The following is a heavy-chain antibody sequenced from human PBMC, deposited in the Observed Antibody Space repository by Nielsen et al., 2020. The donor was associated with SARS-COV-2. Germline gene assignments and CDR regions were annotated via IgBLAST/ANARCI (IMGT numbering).Heavy chain of an antibody. CDR2: IYYSGST. V-gene: IGHV4-31*03. CDR1: GGSISSGGYY. Sequence: SETLSLTCTVSGGSISSGGYYWSWIRQHPGKGLEWNGYIYYSGSTYYNPSLKSRVTISVDTSKNQFSLKLSSVTAADTAVYYCARALRTMVRGEADAFDIWGQGTMVTVSS. D-gene: IGHD3-10*01. J-gene: IGHJ3*02. CDR3: ARALRTMVRGEADAFDI.